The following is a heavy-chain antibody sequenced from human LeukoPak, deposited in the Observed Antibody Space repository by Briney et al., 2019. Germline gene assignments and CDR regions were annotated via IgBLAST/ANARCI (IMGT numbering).Heavy chain of an antibody. Sequence: SETLSLTCTVSGGSISSGSYYWVWIRQPPGKGLEWIGTIYYSGTTYYNPSLKSRVTISVDTSKNQFSLRLSSVTAADTAVYYCARYQFKQLWYDYWGQGTLVTVSS. CDR1: GGSISSGSYY. CDR3: ARYQFKQLWYDY. CDR2: IYYSGTT. J-gene: IGHJ4*02. D-gene: IGHD5-18*01. V-gene: IGHV4-39*07.